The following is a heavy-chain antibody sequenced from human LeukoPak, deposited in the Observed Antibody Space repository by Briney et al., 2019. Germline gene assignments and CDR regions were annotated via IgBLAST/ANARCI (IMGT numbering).Heavy chain of an antibody. CDR3: ARHSSGYLSFFDY. Sequence: SETLSLTCTVSGGSISSYHWSWIRQPPGKGLEWIGYIYYSGSTNYNPSLKSRVTISLDTSKNQFSLKVSSVTAADTAVYYCARHSSGYLSFFDYWGQGTLVPVCS. D-gene: IGHD3-22*01. V-gene: IGHV4-59*08. J-gene: IGHJ4*02. CDR1: GGSISSYH. CDR2: IYYSGST.